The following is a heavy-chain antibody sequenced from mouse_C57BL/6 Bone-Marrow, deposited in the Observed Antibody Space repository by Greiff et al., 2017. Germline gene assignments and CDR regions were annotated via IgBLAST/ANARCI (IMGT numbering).Heavy chain of an antibody. D-gene: IGHD1-1*01. CDR2: INPYNGGT. CDR1: GYTFTDYY. J-gene: IGHJ1*03. Sequence: EVMLVESGPVLVKPGASVKMSCKASGYTFTDYYMNWVKQSHGKSLEWIGVINPYNGGTSYNQKFKGKATLTVDKSSSTAYMELNSLTSEDSAVYYCARPYYWNWYFDVWGTGTTVTVSS. V-gene: IGHV1-19*01. CDR3: ARPYYWNWYFDV.